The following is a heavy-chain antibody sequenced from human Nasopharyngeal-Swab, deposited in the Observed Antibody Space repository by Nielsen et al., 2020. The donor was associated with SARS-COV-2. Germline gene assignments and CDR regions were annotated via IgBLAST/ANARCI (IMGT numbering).Heavy chain of an antibody. V-gene: IGHV3-48*02. Sequence: VRQAPGKGLEWVSYISSSSSTIYYADSVKGRFTISRDNAKNSLYLQMNSLRDKDTAVYYCASPSSPGGYWGQGTLVTVSS. CDR3: ASPSSPGGY. CDR2: ISSSSSTI. J-gene: IGHJ4*02. D-gene: IGHD6-6*01.